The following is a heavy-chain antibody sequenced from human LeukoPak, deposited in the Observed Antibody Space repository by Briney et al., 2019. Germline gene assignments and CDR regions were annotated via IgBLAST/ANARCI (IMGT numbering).Heavy chain of an antibody. CDR2: IFYTGKN. J-gene: IGHJ4*02. V-gene: IGHV4-59*08. D-gene: IGHD6-19*01. CDR3: VRRDPGWNYFDY. CDR1: GGSINSHY. Sequence: SETLSLTCAVSGGSINSHYWGWIRQPPGKGLQWIGDIFYTGKNNYNPSLKSRVTISLDTSRDHLSLHLTSVLAADTAIYYCVRRDPGWNYFDYWGQGILVTVSS.